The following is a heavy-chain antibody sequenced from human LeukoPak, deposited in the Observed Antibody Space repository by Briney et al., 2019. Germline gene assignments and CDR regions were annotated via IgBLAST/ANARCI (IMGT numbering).Heavy chain of an antibody. V-gene: IGHV4-38-2*02. CDR1: GYSLSRGYY. J-gene: IGHJ4*02. Sequence: SETLSLTCTVSGYSLSRGYYWAWLRQPPGKGLEWIGSIYHGGTTYYNLSLKSRVTISVDTSRSRNQFSLKLSSVTAADTAVYYCARERHGHPFDCWGQGALVTVSS. CDR3: ARERHGHPFDC. CDR2: IYHGGTT.